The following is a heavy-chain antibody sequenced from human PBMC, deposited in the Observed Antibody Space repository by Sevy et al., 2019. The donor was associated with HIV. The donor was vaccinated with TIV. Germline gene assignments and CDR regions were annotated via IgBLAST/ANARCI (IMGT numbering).Heavy chain of an antibody. V-gene: IGHV4-34*01. D-gene: IGHD2-2*01. Sequence: SETLSLTCAVYGGSFSGYYWSWIRQPPGKGLEWIGEINHSGSTNYNPSLKSRVTISVDTSKNQFSLKLSSVTAADTAVYYCAGGFGYCRSTGCYGGGYYYYYMDVWGKGTTVTVSS. J-gene: IGHJ6*03. CDR2: INHSGST. CDR1: GGSFSGYY. CDR3: AGGFGYCRSTGCYGGGYYYYYMDV.